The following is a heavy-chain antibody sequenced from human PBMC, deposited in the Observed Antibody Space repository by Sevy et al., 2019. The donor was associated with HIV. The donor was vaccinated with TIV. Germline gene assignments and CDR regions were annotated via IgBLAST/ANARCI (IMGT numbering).Heavy chain of an antibody. CDR2: ISGFNGNT. CDR1: SYTFSNYG. CDR3: ARGYSSTYYGSVDY. V-gene: IGHV1-18*01. Sequence: ASVNVSCKASSYTFSNYGITWVRQAPGQGLEWVGWISGFNGNTKYAQKFQGRVTVTTDTPTTTVYMELRSLRSDDTAVYYCARGYSSTYYGSVDYWGQGTLVTVSS. J-gene: IGHJ4*02. D-gene: IGHD6-13*01.